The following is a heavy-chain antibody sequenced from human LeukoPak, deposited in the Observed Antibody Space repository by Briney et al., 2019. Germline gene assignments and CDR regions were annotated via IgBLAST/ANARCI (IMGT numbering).Heavy chain of an antibody. CDR3: ARDQLSGSTYYYYYMDV. CDR1: GGSISSYY. Sequence: SETLSLTCTVSGGSISSYYWSWIRQPAGKGLEWIGRIYTSGSTNYNPSLKSRVTMSVDTSKNQFSLKLSSVTAADTAVYYCARDQLSGSTYYYYYMDVWGKGTMVTVSS. V-gene: IGHV4-4*07. D-gene: IGHD1-26*01. CDR2: IYTSGST. J-gene: IGHJ6*03.